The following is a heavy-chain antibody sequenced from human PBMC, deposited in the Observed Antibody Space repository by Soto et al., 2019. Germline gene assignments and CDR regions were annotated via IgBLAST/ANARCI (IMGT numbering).Heavy chain of an antibody. CDR2: ISTYNGNT. D-gene: IGHD3-9*01. V-gene: IGHV1-18*01. CDR1: GYTFTNYG. J-gene: IGHJ3*02. Sequence: ASVKVSCKASGYTFTNYGISWVRQAPGQGLEWMGWISTYNGNTNYAQKLQGRVTMTTDTSTSTAYLELRSLRSDDTAVYYCARDSQTLRYFDWLFEGGAFDIWGQGTMVTVSS. CDR3: ARDSQTLRYFDWLFEGGAFDI.